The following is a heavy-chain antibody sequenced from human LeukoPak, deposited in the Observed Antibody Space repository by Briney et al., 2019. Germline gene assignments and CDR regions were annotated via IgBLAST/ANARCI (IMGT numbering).Heavy chain of an antibody. CDR3: TTRARYSNSGANIPGGY. D-gene: IGHD2/OR15-2a*01. CDR1: GFTFSNAW. V-gene: IGHV3-15*01. Sequence: PGGSLRLSCAASGFTFSNAWMDWVRQAPGKGREWVGRIKSKTDGGTTDYAAPVKGRFTISGDDSKNTLYLQMNSLKTEDTAVYYCTTRARYSNSGANIPGGYRGQGTLVTVSS. J-gene: IGHJ4*02. CDR2: IKSKTDGGTT.